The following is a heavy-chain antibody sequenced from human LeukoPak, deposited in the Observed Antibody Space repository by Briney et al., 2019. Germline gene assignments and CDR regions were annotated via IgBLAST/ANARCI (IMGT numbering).Heavy chain of an antibody. V-gene: IGHV1-69*01. CDR2: IIPIFGTA. D-gene: IGHD3-10*01. Sequence: SVKVSCKASGGTFSSYATSWVRQGPGQGLGWMGGIIPIFGTANYAQKFQGRVTITADESTSTAYMELSSLRSEDTAVYYCARDYYGSWSNFDYWGQGTLVTVSS. CDR3: ARDYYGSWSNFDY. J-gene: IGHJ4*02. CDR1: GGTFSSYA.